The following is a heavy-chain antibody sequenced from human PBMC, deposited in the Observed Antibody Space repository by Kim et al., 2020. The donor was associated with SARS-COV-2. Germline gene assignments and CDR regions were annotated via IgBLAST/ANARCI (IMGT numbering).Heavy chain of an antibody. CDR3: VKGGPLGY. J-gene: IGHJ4*02. Sequence: GSTYYADSVKGRFTISRDNSKNTLYLQMSSLRAEDTAVYYCVKGGPLGYWGQGTLVTVSS. V-gene: IGHV3-64D*09. D-gene: IGHD3-16*01. CDR2: GST.